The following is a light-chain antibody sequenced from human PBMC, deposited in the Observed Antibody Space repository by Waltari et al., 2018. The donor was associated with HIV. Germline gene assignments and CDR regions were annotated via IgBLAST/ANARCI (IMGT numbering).Light chain of an antibody. CDR2: LGS. CDR3: MQALQTRT. J-gene: IGKJ1*01. CDR1: QSRLHSNGYNY. Sequence: DIVMTQSPLSLPVTPGEPASLSCRSSQSRLHSNGYNYLDWYLQKPGQSPQLLIYLGSNRASGVPDRFSGSGSGTDFTLKISRVEAEDVGVYYCMQALQTRTFGQGTKVEIK. V-gene: IGKV2-28*01.